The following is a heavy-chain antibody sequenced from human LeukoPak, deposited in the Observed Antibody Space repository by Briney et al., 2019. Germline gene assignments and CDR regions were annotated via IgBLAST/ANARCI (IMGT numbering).Heavy chain of an antibody. D-gene: IGHD3-10*01. CDR3: ATTILSMVRGVPTPIFDY. J-gene: IGHJ4*02. CDR2: FDPEDGET. Sequence: ASVKVSCKVSGYTLTELSMHWVRQAPGKGLEWMGGFDPEDGETIYAQKFQGRVTMTEDTSTDTAYMELSSLRSEDTAVYYCATTILSMVRGVPTPIFDYWGQGTLVTVSS. V-gene: IGHV1-24*01. CDR1: GYTLTELS.